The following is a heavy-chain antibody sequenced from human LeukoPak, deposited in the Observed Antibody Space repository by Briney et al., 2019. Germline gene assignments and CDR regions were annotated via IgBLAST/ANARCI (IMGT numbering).Heavy chain of an antibody. J-gene: IGHJ4*02. CDR1: GGTFSSYA. CDR2: IIPILGIA. V-gene: IGHV1-69*04. Sequence: SVKVSCKASGGTFSSYAISWVRQAPGQGLEWMGRIIPILGIANYAQKFQGRVTITADKSTSTAYMELSSLRSEDTAVYYCARGSDSSGWYGYWGQGTLVTVSS. D-gene: IGHD6-19*01. CDR3: ARGSDSSGWYGY.